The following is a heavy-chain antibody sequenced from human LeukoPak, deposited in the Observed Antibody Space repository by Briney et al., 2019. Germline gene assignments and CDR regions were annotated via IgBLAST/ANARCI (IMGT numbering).Heavy chain of an antibody. D-gene: IGHD6-13*01. CDR2: ISGSGVTT. J-gene: IGHJ4*02. CDR1: GIIFSSYG. CDR3: AKGRAMYSSSWPLDC. V-gene: IGHV3-23*01. Sequence: GGSLRLSCAASGIIFSSYGMSWVRQAPGKGLEWVAGISGSGVTTYYADSVKGRFTISRDNSKNTLYLQVNSLRAEDTAVYHCAKGRAMYSSSWPLDCWGQGTLVTVSS.